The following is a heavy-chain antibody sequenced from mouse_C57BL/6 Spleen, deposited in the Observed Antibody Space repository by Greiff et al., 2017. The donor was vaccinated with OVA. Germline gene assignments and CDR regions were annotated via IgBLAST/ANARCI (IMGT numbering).Heavy chain of an antibody. D-gene: IGHD3-2*02. CDR1: GYTFTSYW. CDR3: ARLDSSGYGFAY. J-gene: IGHJ3*01. V-gene: IGHV1-64*01. Sequence: VQLQQSGAELVKPGASVKLSCKASGYTFTSYWMHWVKQRPGQGLEWIGMIHPNSGSTNYNEKFKSKATLTVDKSSSTAYMQLSSLTSEDSAVYYCARLDSSGYGFAYWGQGTLVTVSA. CDR2: IHPNSGST.